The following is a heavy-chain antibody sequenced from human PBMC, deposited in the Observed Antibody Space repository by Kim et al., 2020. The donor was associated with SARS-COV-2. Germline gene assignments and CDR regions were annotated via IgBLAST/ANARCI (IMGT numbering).Heavy chain of an antibody. D-gene: IGHD2-2*01. CDR2: INPSGGST. Sequence: ASVKVSCKASGYTFTSYYMHWVRQAPGQGLEWMGIINPSGGSTSYAQKFQGRVTMTRDTSTSTVYMELSSLRSEDTAVYYCARGLVYEGIVVVPADEWAYYGMDVWGQGTTVTVSS. CDR1: GYTFTSYY. V-gene: IGHV1-46*01. CDR3: ARGLVYEGIVVVPADEWAYYGMDV. J-gene: IGHJ6*02.